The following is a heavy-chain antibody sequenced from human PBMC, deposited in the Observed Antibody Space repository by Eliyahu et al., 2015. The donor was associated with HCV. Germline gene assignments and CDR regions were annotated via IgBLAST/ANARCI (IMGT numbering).Heavy chain of an antibody. CDR2: TSTGGSTI. CDR1: GFTFSDTY. CDR3: ARGMHYFHS. Sequence: QVQLVESGGGLVTPGGSLRLSCEASGFTFSDTYMXWVRQAPGRGLEWVSYTSTGGSTIYFTDSVKGRFTIYRDNAKNSLYLQMNSLTAEDTAVYYCARGMHYFHSWGQGTLVTVSS. J-gene: IGHJ4*02. V-gene: IGHV3-11*01.